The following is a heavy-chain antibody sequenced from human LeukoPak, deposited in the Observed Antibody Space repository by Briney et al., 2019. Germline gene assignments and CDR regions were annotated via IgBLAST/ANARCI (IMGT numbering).Heavy chain of an antibody. V-gene: IGHV3-30-3*01. J-gene: IGHJ4*02. CDR2: ISYDGTNK. D-gene: IGHD1-26*01. Sequence: GGSLRLSCAASGFSFSNSAMHWVRQAPGRGLEWVAVISYDGTNKDSADSVKGRFTISRDNSKNTLYLQMNTLRTEDTALYYCARDMVYSGSYGSLDYWGQGTLVTVSS. CDR1: GFSFSNSA. CDR3: ARDMVYSGSYGSLDY.